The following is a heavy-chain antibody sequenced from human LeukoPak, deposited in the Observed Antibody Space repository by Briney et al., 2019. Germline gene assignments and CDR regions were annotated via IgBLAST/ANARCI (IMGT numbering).Heavy chain of an antibody. CDR3: ARDHQWRSGSYSWFDP. V-gene: IGHV4-59*01. CDR1: GGSISSYY. D-gene: IGHD1-26*01. CDR2: IYYSGST. Sequence: PSETLSLTCPVSGGSISSYYWSWIRQPPGKGLEWIGYIYYSGSTNYNPSLKSRVTISVDTSKNQFSLKLSSVTAADTAVYYCARDHQWRSGSYSWFDPWGQGTLVTVSS. J-gene: IGHJ5*02.